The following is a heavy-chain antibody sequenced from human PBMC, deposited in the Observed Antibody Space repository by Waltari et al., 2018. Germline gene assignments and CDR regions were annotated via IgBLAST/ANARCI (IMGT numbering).Heavy chain of an antibody. CDR3: ARDENYYGSGRVYYYYGMDV. CDR1: GGTFSSYA. D-gene: IGHD3-10*01. CDR2: IIPILGIA. J-gene: IGHJ6*02. Sequence: QVQLVQSGAEVKKPGSSVKVSCKASGGTFSSYAISWVRQAPETGLGWMGRIIPILGIANYAQKFQGRVTITADKSTSTAYMELSSLRSEDTAVYYCARDENYYGSGRVYYYYGMDVWGQGTTVTVSS. V-gene: IGHV1-69*04.